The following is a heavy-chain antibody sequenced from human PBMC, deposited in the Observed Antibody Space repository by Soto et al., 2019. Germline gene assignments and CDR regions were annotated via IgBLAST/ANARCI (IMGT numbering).Heavy chain of an antibody. V-gene: IGHV4-30-4*01. Sequence: SETLSLTCTVSGGSISSDDYYWTWIRQPPGKGPEWIGCIYYNGRPFYNPSLTSRVTMALDTSKNQFSLKLSSVTAADTAVYYCARVRSYGMDVWGQGTTVTVSS. J-gene: IGHJ6*02. CDR1: GGSISSDDYY. CDR2: IYYNGRP. D-gene: IGHD4-17*01. CDR3: ARVRSYGMDV.